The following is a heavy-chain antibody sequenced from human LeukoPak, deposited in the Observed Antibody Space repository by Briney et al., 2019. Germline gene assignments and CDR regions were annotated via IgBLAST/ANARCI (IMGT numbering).Heavy chain of an antibody. CDR3: ARDLAAYGSYYEVSDY. J-gene: IGHJ4*02. V-gene: IGHV1-69*05. D-gene: IGHD1-26*01. CDR1: GGTFSSYA. Sequence: SVKVSCKASGGTFSSYAISWVRQVPGQGLEWMGGIIPIFGTANYAQKFQGRVTITTDESTSTAYMELSSLRSEDTAVYYCARDLAAYGSYYEVSDYWGQGALVTVSS. CDR2: IIPIFGTA.